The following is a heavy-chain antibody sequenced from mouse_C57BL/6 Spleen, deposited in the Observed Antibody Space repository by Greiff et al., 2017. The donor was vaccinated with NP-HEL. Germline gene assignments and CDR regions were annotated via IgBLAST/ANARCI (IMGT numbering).Heavy chain of an antibody. D-gene: IGHD6-5*01. Sequence: QVQLKQSGAELARPGASVKLSCKASGYTFTSYGISWVKQRTGQGLEWIGEIYPRSGNTYYNEKFKGKATLTADKSSSTAYMELRSLTSEDSAVYFCARSGAARLRDYFDYWGQGTTLTVSS. CDR1: GYTFTSYG. CDR2: IYPRSGNT. CDR3: ARSGAARLRDYFDY. J-gene: IGHJ2*01. V-gene: IGHV1-81*01.